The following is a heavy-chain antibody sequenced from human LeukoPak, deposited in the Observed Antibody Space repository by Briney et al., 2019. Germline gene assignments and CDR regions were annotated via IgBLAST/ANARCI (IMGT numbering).Heavy chain of an antibody. CDR1: GFTFSSYG. Sequence: GRSLRLSCAASGFTFSSYGMHWVREAPGKGLEWVAVIWYDGSNKYYADSVKGRFTISRDNSKNTLYLQMNSLRAEDTAVYYCARRGSGTYDFDYWGQGTLVTVSS. J-gene: IGHJ4*02. CDR2: IWYDGSNK. V-gene: IGHV3-33*01. CDR3: ARRGSGTYDFDY. D-gene: IGHD3-10*01.